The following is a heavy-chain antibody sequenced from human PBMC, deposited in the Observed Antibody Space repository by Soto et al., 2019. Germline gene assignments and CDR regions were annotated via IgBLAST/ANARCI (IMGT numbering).Heavy chain of an antibody. V-gene: IGHV1-24*01. D-gene: IGHD3-3*01. CDR2: FDPEDGET. CDR3: ATVLRFLEFGGMDV. J-gene: IGHJ6*02. Sequence: ASVKFSCKVSGYTLTELSMHWVRQAPGKGLEWMGGFDPEDGETIYAQKFQGRVTMTEDTSTDTAYMELSSLRSEDTAVYYCATVLRFLEFGGMDVWGQGTTVTVSS. CDR1: GYTLTELS.